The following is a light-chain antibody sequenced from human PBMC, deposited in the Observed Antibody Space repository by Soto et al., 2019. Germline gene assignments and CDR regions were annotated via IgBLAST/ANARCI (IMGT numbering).Light chain of an antibody. CDR1: SSDVGGYNY. Sequence: QPVLTQPPSASGSPGQSVTISCTGTSSDVGGYNYVSWYQQHPGKAPKLMIYEVSKRPSGVPDRFSGSKSGNTASLTVSGLQAEDEADYYCSSYAGSNGVFGTGTKVTVL. V-gene: IGLV2-8*01. CDR2: EVS. J-gene: IGLJ1*01. CDR3: SSYAGSNGV.